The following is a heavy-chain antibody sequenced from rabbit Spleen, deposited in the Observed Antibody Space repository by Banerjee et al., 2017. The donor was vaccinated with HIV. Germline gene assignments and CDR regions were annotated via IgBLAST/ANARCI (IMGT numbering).Heavy chain of an antibody. D-gene: IGHD2-1*01. CDR1: GFDFSSYG. Sequence: QEQLVESGGGLVQPGGSLKLSCKASGFDFSSYGVSWVRQAPGKGLEWIGYIDPVFGITYYANWVNGRFSISRENAQNTVFLQMTSLTAADTATYFCARDGDDAGYDFTLWGQGTLVTVS. V-gene: IGHV1S47*01. CDR3: ARDGDDAGYDFTL. J-gene: IGHJ4*01. CDR2: IDPVFGIT.